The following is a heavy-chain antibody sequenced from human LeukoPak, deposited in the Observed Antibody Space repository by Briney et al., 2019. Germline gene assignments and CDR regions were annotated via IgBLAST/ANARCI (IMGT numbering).Heavy chain of an antibody. D-gene: IGHD6-13*01. CDR3: ATAHKYSSSWYNNYYGMDV. V-gene: IGHV3-30-3*01. J-gene: IGHJ6*02. Sequence: GGSLRLSCAASGFTFSSYAMHWVRQAPGKGLEWVAVISYDGSNKYYADSVKGRFTISRDNSKNTLYLQMNSLRAEDTAVYYCATAHKYSSSWYNNYYGMDVWGQGTTVTVYS. CDR2: ISYDGSNK. CDR1: GFTFSSYA.